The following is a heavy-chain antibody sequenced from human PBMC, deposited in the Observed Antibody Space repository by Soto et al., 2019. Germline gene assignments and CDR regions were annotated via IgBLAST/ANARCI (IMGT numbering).Heavy chain of an antibody. D-gene: IGHD6-19*01. CDR1: NGSISTYY. Sequence: QVQLQESGPRLIQPSETLSLTCTVSNGSISTYYWTWVRQPPGKGLEWLGYVYYSGSSNYNPSLKSRVRMSIDTSKNQFSLELKSVTAADTATYYCVRDYLLAGFDTWGQGILVTVSA. CDR2: VYYSGSS. J-gene: IGHJ5*02. V-gene: IGHV4-59*01. CDR3: VRDYLLAGFDT.